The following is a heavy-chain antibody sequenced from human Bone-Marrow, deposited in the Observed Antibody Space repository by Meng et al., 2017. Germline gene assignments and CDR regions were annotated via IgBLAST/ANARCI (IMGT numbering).Heavy chain of an antibody. CDR3: ARDSRGNTYGYFDY. D-gene: IGHD5-18*01. CDR2: IHYSGST. V-gene: IGHV4-59*01. Sequence: SETLSLTCTVSGDSISGYYCTWIRQPPGKGLEWIGYIHYSGSTNYNPSLESRVTISVDTSKNQFSLKLNSVTAADTAVYYCARDSRGNTYGYFDYWGQGTRVTCSS. CDR1: GDSISGYY. J-gene: IGHJ4*02.